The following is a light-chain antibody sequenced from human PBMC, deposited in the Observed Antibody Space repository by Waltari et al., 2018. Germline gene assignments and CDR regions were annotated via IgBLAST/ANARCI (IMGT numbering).Light chain of an antibody. CDR3: SSYAGKYV. J-gene: IGLJ3*02. CDR1: SSDVGGNDY. Sequence: QSALTQFPSPSGSPGQSVTISCTGPSSDVGGNDYIPWSQQHPGKAPKVIIYEVYKRPSGVPDRFSGSKSGNTASLTVSGLQAEDEANYYCSSYAGKYVFGGGTKLTVL. V-gene: IGLV2-8*01. CDR2: EVY.